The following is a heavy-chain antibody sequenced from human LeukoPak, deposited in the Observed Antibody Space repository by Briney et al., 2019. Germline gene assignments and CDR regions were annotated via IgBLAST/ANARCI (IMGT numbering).Heavy chain of an antibody. Sequence: SETLSLTCAVSGGSISSGGYSWSWIRQPPGKGLEWIGYIYHSGSTYYNPSLKSRVTISVDTSKNQFSLKLSSVTAADTAVYYCARVYVYPDNWFDPWGQGTLVTVSS. CDR1: GGSISSGGYS. CDR3: ARVYVYPDNWFDP. D-gene: IGHD1-14*01. CDR2: IYHSGST. V-gene: IGHV4-30-2*05. J-gene: IGHJ5*02.